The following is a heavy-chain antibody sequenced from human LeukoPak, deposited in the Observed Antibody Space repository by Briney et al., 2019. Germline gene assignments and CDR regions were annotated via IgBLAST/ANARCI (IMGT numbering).Heavy chain of an antibody. D-gene: IGHD3-10*01. V-gene: IGHV3-7*02. J-gene: IGHJ4*02. CDR1: GFTFSSYW. Sequence: GGSLRLSCVASGFTFSSYWMSWVRQTPGQGLEWVAHLNQDGSERYYVDSVKGRFTISRENVKNSLYLQMNSLRAEDTAVYYCAKCGTGSNFDYWGQGMFVTVSS. CDR2: LNQDGSER. CDR3: AKCGTGSNFDY.